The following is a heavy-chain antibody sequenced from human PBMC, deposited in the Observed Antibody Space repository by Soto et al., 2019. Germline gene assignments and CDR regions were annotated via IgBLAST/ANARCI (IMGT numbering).Heavy chain of an antibody. J-gene: IGHJ3*02. CDR1: LTXYY. V-gene: IGHV1-46*01. CDR2: INPSGGST. CDR3: AREQQLGNAFDI. Sequence: LTXYYMHWVRQAPGQGLEWMGIINPSGGSTSYAQKFQGRVTMTRDTSTSTVYMELSSLRSEDTAVYYCAREQQLGNAFDIWGQGTMVTVSS. D-gene: IGHD6-13*01.